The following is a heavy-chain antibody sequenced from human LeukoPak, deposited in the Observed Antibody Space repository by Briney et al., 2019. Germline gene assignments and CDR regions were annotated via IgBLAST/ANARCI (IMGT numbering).Heavy chain of an antibody. CDR1: GFTFSSYA. V-gene: IGHV3-30*02. CDR3: VFGSSYQLLF. Sequence: LAGGSLRLSCAASGFTFSSYAMHWVCQAPGKGLEWVAFIRYDGFNKYYADSVKGRFTISRDNSKNTLYLQMNSLRAEDTAVYYCVFGSSYQLLFWGQGTLVTVSS. CDR2: IRYDGFNK. D-gene: IGHD2-2*01. J-gene: IGHJ4*02.